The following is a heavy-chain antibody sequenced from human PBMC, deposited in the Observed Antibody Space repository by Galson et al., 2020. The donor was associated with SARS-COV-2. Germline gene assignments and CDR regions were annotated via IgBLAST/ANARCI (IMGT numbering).Heavy chain of an antibody. D-gene: IGHD3-22*01. V-gene: IGHV4-30-4*01. CDR3: ARETYYYDSSGYSRYYYYYGMDV. CDR2: IYYSGST. Sequence: SETLSLTCTVSGGSISSGDYYWSWIRQPPGKGLEWIGYIYYSGSTYYNPSLKSRVTISVDTSKNQFSLKLSSVTAADTAVYYCARETYYYDSSGYSRYYYYYGMDVWGQGTTVTVSS. CDR1: GGSISSGDYY. J-gene: IGHJ6*02.